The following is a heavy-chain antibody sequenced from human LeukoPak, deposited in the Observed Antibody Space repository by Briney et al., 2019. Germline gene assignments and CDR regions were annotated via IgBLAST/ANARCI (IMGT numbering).Heavy chain of an antibody. V-gene: IGHV3-30*03. CDR2: ISYDGSNQ. Sequence: GGSLRLSCAASGFALSSNAMHWVRQAPGKGLEWVAIISYDGSNQDYADSVKGRFTISRDNSHNTVHLRMNSLRPEDTAVYYCATDAVGPTGYWGQGTLVAVSS. D-gene: IGHD1-26*01. CDR1: GFALSSNA. J-gene: IGHJ4*02. CDR3: ATDAVGPTGY.